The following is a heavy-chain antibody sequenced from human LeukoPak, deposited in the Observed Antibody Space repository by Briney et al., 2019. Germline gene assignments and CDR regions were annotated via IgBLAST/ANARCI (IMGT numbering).Heavy chain of an antibody. CDR3: ARAPGYCSGGSCSTLDI. CDR2: IYYSGST. V-gene: IGHV4-31*03. Sequence: SQTLSLTCTVSGGSISSGGYYWSWIRQHPGKGLEWIGYIYYSGSTYYNPSLKSRVTMSVDTSKNQFSLKLSSVTAADTAVYYCARAPGYCSGGSCSTLDIWGQGTMVTVSS. J-gene: IGHJ3*02. D-gene: IGHD2-15*01. CDR1: GGSISSGGYY.